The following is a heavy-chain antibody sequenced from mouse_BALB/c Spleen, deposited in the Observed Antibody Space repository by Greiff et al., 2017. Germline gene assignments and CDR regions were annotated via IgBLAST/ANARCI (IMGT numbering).Heavy chain of an antibody. Sequence: EVKLMESGGGLVKPGGSLKLSCAASGFTFSSYAMSWVRQTPEKRLEWVASISSGGSTYYPDSVKGRFTISRDNARNILYLQMSSLRSEDTAMYYCARLITTAWFAYWGQGTLVTVSA. D-gene: IGHD2-4*01. J-gene: IGHJ3*01. CDR2: ISSGGST. V-gene: IGHV5-6-5*01. CDR1: GFTFSSYA. CDR3: ARLITTAWFAY.